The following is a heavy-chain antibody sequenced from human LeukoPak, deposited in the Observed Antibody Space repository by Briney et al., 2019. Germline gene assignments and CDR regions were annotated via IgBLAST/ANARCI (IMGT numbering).Heavy chain of an antibody. Sequence: GGSLRLSCAASGFTFSSYWMRWVRQAPGKGLEWVANIKQDGSEKYYVDSVKGRFTISRDNAKNSLYLQMNSLRAEDTAVYYCAIDAAYYYGSGSYYDYWGQGTLVTVSS. CDR1: GFTFSSYW. J-gene: IGHJ4*02. CDR2: IKQDGSEK. V-gene: IGHV3-7*03. CDR3: AIDAAYYYGSGSYYDY. D-gene: IGHD3-10*01.